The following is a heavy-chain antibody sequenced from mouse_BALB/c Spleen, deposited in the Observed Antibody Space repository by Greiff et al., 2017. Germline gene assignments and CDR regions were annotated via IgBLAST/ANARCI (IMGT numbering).Heavy chain of an antibody. Sequence: EVQLQQSGAELVRPGALVKLSCKASGFNIKDYYMHWVKQRPEQGLEWIGWIDPENGNTIYDPKFQGKVSITADTSSNTAYLQLSSLTSEDTAVYYCARAANDYWGQGTTLTVAS. D-gene: IGHD1-2*01. CDR2: IDPENGNT. CDR1: GFNIKDYY. CDR3: ARAANDY. V-gene: IGHV14-1*02. J-gene: IGHJ2*01.